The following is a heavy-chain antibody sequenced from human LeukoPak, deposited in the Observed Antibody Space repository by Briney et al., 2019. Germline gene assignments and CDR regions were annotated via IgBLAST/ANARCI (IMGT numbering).Heavy chain of an antibody. CDR2: INHSGST. V-gene: IGHV4-34*01. D-gene: IGHD6-6*01. CDR1: GGSFSGYY. CDR3: ARSSSRGYDY. Sequence: SETLSLTCAVYGGSFSGYYWSWIRQPPGKGLEWIGEINHSGSTNYNPSLKSRVTISVDTSKNQFSLKLSSVTAADTAVYYCARSSSRGYDYWGQGTLVTVS. J-gene: IGHJ4*02.